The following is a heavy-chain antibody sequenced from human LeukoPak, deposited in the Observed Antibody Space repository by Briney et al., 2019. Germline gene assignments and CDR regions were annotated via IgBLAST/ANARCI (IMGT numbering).Heavy chain of an antibody. V-gene: IGHV1-24*01. CDR1: GYTLTELS. Sequence: GASVKVSCKVSGYTLTELSMHWVRQAPGKGLEWMGGFDPEDGETVYAQKFQGRVTMTEDTSTDTAYMELSSLRSEDTAVYYCARLRRASGGYGMDVWGQGTTVTVSS. D-gene: IGHD4-23*01. CDR3: ARLRRASGGYGMDV. CDR2: FDPEDGET. J-gene: IGHJ6*02.